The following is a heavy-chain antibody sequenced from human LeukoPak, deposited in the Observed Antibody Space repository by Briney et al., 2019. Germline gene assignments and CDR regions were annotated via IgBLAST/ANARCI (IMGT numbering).Heavy chain of an antibody. J-gene: IGHJ4*02. CDR2: IYYSGST. Sequence: PSETLSLTCTVSGGSISSSSYYWGWIRQPPGKGLEWIGSIYYSGSTYYNPSLKGRVTISVDTSKNQFSLKLSSVTAADTAVYYCASGRITMIVVVTPPHYWGQGTLVTVSS. CDR3: ASGRITMIVVVTPPHY. CDR1: GGSISSSSYY. D-gene: IGHD3-22*01. V-gene: IGHV4-39*01.